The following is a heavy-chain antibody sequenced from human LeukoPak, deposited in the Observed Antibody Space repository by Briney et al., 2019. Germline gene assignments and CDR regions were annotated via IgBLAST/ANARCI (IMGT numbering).Heavy chain of an antibody. V-gene: IGHV1-2*02. D-gene: IGHD3-22*01. CDR3: ARAPTIVGDEGWFDP. CDR1: GYTFTVYY. Sequence: GASVKVSCKASGYTFTVYYMHWVRQAPGQGLEWMGWINPNSGGTNYAQKFQGRVTMTRDTSISTAYMELSRLRSGDTAVYYCARAPTIVGDEGWFDPWGQGTLVTVSS. J-gene: IGHJ5*02. CDR2: INPNSGGT.